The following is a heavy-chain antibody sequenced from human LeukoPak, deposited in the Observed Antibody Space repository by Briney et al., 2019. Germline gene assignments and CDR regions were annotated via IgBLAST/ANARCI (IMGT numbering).Heavy chain of an antibody. CDR3: ARVDSGTYYMPFDY. CDR2: SSYSGST. D-gene: IGHD1-26*01. CDR1: GGSVSSGSYY. Sequence: SETLSLTCSVSGGSVSSGSYYWSWIRQPPGKGLEWIGYSSYSGSTSYNPSLKSRVTIAVDTSKNQFSLRLSSVTAADTAVYFCARVDSGTYYMPFDYWGQGSLVTVSS. V-gene: IGHV4-61*01. J-gene: IGHJ4*02.